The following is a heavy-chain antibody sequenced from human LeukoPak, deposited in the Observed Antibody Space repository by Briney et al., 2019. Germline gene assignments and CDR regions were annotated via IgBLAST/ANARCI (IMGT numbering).Heavy chain of an antibody. V-gene: IGHV4-4*09. J-gene: IGHJ5*02. CDR3: AKTARTFPS. D-gene: IGHD1-7*01. Sequence: SETLSLTCSVSGDSITSFYWSWIRQAPGKGLECIGFIYINGDTSYNPSLKGRATLSLDTSRNQFSLRLTSVTAADTAVYYCAKTARTFPSWGPGILVTFSS. CDR2: IYINGDT. CDR1: GDSITSFY.